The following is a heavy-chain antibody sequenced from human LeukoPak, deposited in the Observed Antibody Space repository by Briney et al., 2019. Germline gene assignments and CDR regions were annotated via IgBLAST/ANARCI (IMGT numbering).Heavy chain of an antibody. CDR1: GFTFSDYT. D-gene: IGHD2-21*02. CDR3: ATTQNVTFIRGRSFDM. V-gene: IGHV3-21*06. Sequence: VGSLRLSCEPSGFTFSDYTIKGGRHPPGRRAEWVSAISRTSSSIYYADSVKGRFVTTRDNAKNSLYLQMNSLRVDDTAVYYCATTQNVTFIRGRSFDMWGQGSLVTVSS. J-gene: IGHJ3*02. CDR2: ISRTSSSI.